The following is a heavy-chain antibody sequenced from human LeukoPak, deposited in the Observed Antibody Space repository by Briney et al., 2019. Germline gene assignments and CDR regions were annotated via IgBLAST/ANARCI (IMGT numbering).Heavy chain of an antibody. CDR3: ARGRAVGEVQLWFAYNCFDP. CDR1: GDSISSGGYY. CDR2: IYYSGST. Sequence: TLYLTCTVSGDSISSGGYYWSWIRQHPGKGLEWIGYIYYSGSTHYNPSLKSRVTISVDTSKNQFSLKLSSVTAADTAVYYCARGRAVGEVQLWFAYNCFDPWGQGTLVTVSS. J-gene: IGHJ5*02. V-gene: IGHV4-31*03. D-gene: IGHD5-18*01.